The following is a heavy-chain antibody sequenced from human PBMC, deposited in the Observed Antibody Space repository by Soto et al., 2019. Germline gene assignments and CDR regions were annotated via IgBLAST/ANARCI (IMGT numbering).Heavy chain of an antibody. CDR1: GYTFTSYG. Sequence: PSVKVSCKASGYTFTSYGISWVRQAPGQGLEWMGWISAYNGNTNYAQKLQGRVTMTTDTSTSTAYMELRSLRSDDTAVYYCSRWLTTVPRIDYWGQGTLVTVSS. J-gene: IGHJ4*02. CDR2: ISAYNGNT. V-gene: IGHV1-18*01. D-gene: IGHD4-17*01. CDR3: SRWLTTVPRIDY.